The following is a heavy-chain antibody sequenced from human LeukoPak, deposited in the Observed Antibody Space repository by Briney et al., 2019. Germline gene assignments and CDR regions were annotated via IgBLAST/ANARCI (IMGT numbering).Heavy chain of an antibody. CDR2: IWYDGSNK. D-gene: IGHD6-13*01. J-gene: IGHJ4*02. CDR1: GFTFSSYA. V-gene: IGHV3-33*01. Sequence: GGSLRLSCTASGFTFSSYAMHWVRRAPGKGLEWVAVIWYDGSNKYYPDPVKGRFTISRDNSKNTLYLQMNSLRVEDTAVYYSARDPAGKYSSSWFDYWGQGTLVTVSS. CDR3: ARDPAGKYSSSWFDY.